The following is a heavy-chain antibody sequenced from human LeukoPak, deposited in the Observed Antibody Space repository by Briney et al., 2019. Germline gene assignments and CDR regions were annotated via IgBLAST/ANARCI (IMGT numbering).Heavy chain of an antibody. CDR1: GFTFSSYA. Sequence: PGGSLRLSCAASGFTFSSYAMSWVRQAPGKGLEWVSAISGSGGSTYYADSVKGRFTISRDNSKNTLYLQMNSLRAEDTAVYYCAKDRGPDYDFWSGYYADNWFDPWGQGTLVTVSS. D-gene: IGHD3-3*01. CDR2: ISGSGGST. J-gene: IGHJ5*02. V-gene: IGHV3-23*01. CDR3: AKDRGPDYDFWSGYYADNWFDP.